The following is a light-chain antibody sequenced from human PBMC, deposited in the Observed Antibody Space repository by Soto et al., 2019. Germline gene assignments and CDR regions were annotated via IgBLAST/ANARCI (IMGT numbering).Light chain of an antibody. Sequence: DLQMTQSPSTLSASVGDRVTITCRASQSISSWLAWYQQKPGKAPKLLIYDASNLESGVPSRFSGSGSGTEFTLTIGSLQPDDFATYYCQQYNSYSYTFGQGTKLEIK. CDR2: DAS. CDR1: QSISSW. CDR3: QQYNSYSYT. V-gene: IGKV1-5*01. J-gene: IGKJ2*01.